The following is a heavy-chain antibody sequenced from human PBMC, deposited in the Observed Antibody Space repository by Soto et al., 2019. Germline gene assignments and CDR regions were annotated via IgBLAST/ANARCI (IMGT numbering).Heavy chain of an antibody. J-gene: IGHJ4*02. Sequence: PGGSLRLSCSASGFTFSNCAMHWVRQAPGKGLEYVSGITSEGDRTYHPDSVKDRFTISRDNSKNMLYLQMSSLRVDDTAMYYCVKGNQLLRYYFEYWGQGTPVTVSS. D-gene: IGHD1-26*01. CDR3: VKGNQLLRYYFEY. V-gene: IGHV3-64D*06. CDR1: GFTFSNCA. CDR2: ITSEGDRT.